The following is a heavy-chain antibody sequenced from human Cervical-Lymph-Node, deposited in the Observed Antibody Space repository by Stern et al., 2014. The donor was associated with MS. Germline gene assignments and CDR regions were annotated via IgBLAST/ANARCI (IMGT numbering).Heavy chain of an antibody. V-gene: IGHV5-51*01. CDR1: GYSFTSYW. CDR2: IYPGDSDT. CDR3: ARHAYYYDSSGYYLHENWFDP. J-gene: IGHJ5*02. Sequence: VQLVESGAEVKKPGESLKISCKGSGYSFTSYWIGWVRQMPGKGLEWMGIIYPGDSDTRYSPSFQGQVTISADKSISTAYLKWSSLKASDTAMYYCARHAYYYDSSGYYLHENWFDPWGQGTLVTVSS. D-gene: IGHD3-22*01.